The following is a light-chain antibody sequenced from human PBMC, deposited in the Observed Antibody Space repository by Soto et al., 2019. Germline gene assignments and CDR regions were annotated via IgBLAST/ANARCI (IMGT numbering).Light chain of an antibody. J-gene: IGKJ4*01. CDR3: QQYGSSPPLS. V-gene: IGKV3-20*01. Sequence: VLTQSPGTLSLSPGERATLSCRANQSVSTFYLAWYQQKPGQAPRLLIYGASSRAAGIPDRFSGSGSGTDFTLNISRLEPEDVAVYYCQQYGSSPPLSFGGGTKVEIK. CDR1: QSVSTFY. CDR2: GAS.